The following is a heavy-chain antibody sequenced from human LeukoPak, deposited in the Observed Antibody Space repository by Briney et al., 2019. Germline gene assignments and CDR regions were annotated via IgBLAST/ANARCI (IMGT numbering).Heavy chain of an antibody. CDR2: INHSGST. CDR1: GGSFSGYY. J-gene: IGHJ4*02. V-gene: IGHV4-34*01. Sequence: KPSETLSLTCAVYGGSFSGYYWSWIRQPPGKGLEWIGEINHSGSTNYNPSLKSRVTISVDTSKNQFSLKLSSVTAADTAVYYCASLPAATDAFDYWGQGTLVTVSS. D-gene: IGHD2-2*01. CDR3: ASLPAATDAFDY.